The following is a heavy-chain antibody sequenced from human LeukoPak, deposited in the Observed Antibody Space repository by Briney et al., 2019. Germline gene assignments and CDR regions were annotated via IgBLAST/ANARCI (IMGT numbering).Heavy chain of an antibody. CDR1: GGSISSYY. CDR3: ARGTYYYDSSGYYPNTFDY. Sequence: PSETLSLTCTVSGGSISSYYWSWIRQPPRKGLEWIGYIYYSGSTNYNPSLKSRVTISVDTSKNQFSLKLSSVTAADTAVYYCARGTYYYDSSGYYPNTFDYWGQGTLVTVSS. D-gene: IGHD3-22*01. J-gene: IGHJ4*02. V-gene: IGHV4-59*01. CDR2: IYYSGST.